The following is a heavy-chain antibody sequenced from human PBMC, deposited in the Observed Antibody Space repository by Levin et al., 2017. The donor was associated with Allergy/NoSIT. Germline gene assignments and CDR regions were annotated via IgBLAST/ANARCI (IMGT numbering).Heavy chain of an antibody. CDR2: IGSNTRYI. CDR3: AREPVGSRYDIDY. J-gene: IGHJ4*02. Sequence: GGSLRLSCAASGFTFSSYSMNWFRQPPGKGLEWVSAIGSNTRYIYYADSVKGRFTISRDNAKNSLYLQMNSLRVEDTAVYFCAREPVGSRYDIDYWGQGTLVTVSS. CDR1: GFTFSSYS. V-gene: IGHV3-21*01. D-gene: IGHD6-13*01.